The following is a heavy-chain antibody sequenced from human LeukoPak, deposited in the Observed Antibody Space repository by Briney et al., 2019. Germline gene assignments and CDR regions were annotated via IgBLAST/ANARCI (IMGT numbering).Heavy chain of an antibody. CDR2: IIPILGIA. V-gene: IGHV1-69*04. D-gene: IGHD1-26*01. CDR3: AKGGQVFLGNYYYYYGMDV. CDR1: GGTFSSYA. J-gene: IGHJ6*02. Sequence: EASVKVSCKASGGTFSSYAISWVRQAPGQGLEWMGRIIPILGIANYAQKFQGRVTITADKSTSTAYMELSSLRAEDTALYYCAKGGQVFLGNYYYYYGMDVWGQGTTVTVSS.